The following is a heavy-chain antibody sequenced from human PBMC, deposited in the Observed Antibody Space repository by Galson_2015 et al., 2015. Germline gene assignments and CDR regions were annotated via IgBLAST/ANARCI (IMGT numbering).Heavy chain of an antibody. J-gene: IGHJ4*02. D-gene: IGHD2-15*01. Sequence: KGLEWMGIIYPGDSDSRYSPSFQGQVTISADKSISTAYLQWSSLKASDTAMYYCARSDGEYCSGGSCYFDYWGQGTLVTVSS. CDR3: ARSDGEYCSGGSCYFDY. V-gene: IGHV5-51*01. CDR2: IYPGDSDS.